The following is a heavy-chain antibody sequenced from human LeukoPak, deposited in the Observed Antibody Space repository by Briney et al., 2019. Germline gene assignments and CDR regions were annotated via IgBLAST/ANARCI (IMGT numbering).Heavy chain of an antibody. D-gene: IGHD3-3*01. J-gene: IGHJ4*02. CDR3: AKSWGYDFWSGYQVDY. V-gene: IGHV3-23*01. CDR1: GFTFSSYA. Sequence: GGSLRLSCAASGFTFSSYAMSWVRQAPGKGLEWVSAISGSGGSTYYADSVKGRFTISRDNSKNTPYLQMNSLRAEDTAVYYCAKSWGYDFWSGYQVDYWGQGTLVTVSS. CDR2: ISGSGGST.